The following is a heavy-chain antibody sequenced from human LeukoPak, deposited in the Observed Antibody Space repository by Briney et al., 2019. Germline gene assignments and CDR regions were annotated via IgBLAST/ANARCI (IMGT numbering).Heavy chain of an antibody. V-gene: IGHV3-74*01. CDR3: ARRGDSSSYYVS. J-gene: IGHJ5*02. CDR2: LNSDCSDT. CDR1: GFTFSNHR. D-gene: IGHD3-22*01. Sequence: GGSLRLSCAASGFTFSNHRMDWVRQAPGKGLVWVSRLNSDCSDTIYADSVKGRFTISRDNAKNSLYLQMDSLRAEDTAVYYCARRGDSSSYYVSWGQGTLVTVSS.